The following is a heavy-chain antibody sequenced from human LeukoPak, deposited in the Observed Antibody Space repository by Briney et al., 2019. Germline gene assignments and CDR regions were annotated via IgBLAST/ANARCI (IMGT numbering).Heavy chain of an antibody. J-gene: IGHJ4*02. CDR2: ISSNGGST. CDR3: AGKWALEGY. D-gene: IGHD1-1*01. Sequence: GGSLRLSCSASGFTFSNYAMHWVRQAPGKGLESVSAISSNGGSTYYADSVKGRFTISRDNSRNTLYLQMSSLRAEDTAVYYCAGKWALEGYWGQGTLVTVSS. V-gene: IGHV3-64D*06. CDR1: GFTFSNYA.